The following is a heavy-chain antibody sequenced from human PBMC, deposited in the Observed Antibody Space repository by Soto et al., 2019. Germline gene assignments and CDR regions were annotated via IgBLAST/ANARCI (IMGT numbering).Heavy chain of an antibody. Sequence: EVQLVESGGGLVQPGGSLRISCAASGFTFSSYSMNWVRQAPGKGLAWGSYISSSSSTIYYADSVKGRFTISRDNAKNSLYLQMNSLRAEDTAVYYCARDSYRTSYPVGGVDYWGQGTLVTVSS. CDR2: ISSSSSTI. CDR1: GFTFSSYS. CDR3: ARDSYRTSYPVGGVDY. J-gene: IGHJ4*02. V-gene: IGHV3-48*01. D-gene: IGHD1-26*01.